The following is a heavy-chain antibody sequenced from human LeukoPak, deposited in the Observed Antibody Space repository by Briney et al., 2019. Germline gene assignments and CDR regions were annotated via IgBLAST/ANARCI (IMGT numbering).Heavy chain of an antibody. Sequence: GRSLRLSCTASGFTFGDYAMNWFRQAPGKGLEWVGFIRSKAYGGTTECAASVKGRFTISRDDSKSIAYLQMNSLRTEDTAVYYCTRDSLSTVFGYWGQGTLVTVSS. CDR1: GFTFGDYA. V-gene: IGHV3-49*03. CDR2: IRSKAYGGTT. D-gene: IGHD4-17*01. J-gene: IGHJ4*02. CDR3: TRDSLSTVFGY.